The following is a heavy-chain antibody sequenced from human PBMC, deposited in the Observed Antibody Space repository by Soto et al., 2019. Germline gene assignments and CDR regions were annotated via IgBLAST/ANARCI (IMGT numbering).Heavy chain of an antibody. J-gene: IGHJ6*02. Sequence: QVQLQESGPGLVKPSQTLSLTCTVSGGSISSGGHYWSWIRQHPGKGLEWIGYIYYSGSTYYNPSLKSRVTISVDTSKNQFSLKLSSVTAADTAVYYCARDLGDISKDYYYYGMDVWGQGTTVTVSS. CDR1: GGSISSGGHY. V-gene: IGHV4-31*03. D-gene: IGHD3-9*01. CDR2: IYYSGST. CDR3: ARDLGDISKDYYYYGMDV.